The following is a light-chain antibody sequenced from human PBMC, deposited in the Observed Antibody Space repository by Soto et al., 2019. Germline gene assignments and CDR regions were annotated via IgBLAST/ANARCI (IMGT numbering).Light chain of an antibody. CDR2: TSS. CDR1: QGISNY. CDR3: QQFNNYPR. Sequence: DIQMTQSPSSLSASVGARVPITCRASQGISNYLSWYQQKPGKVPELLIYTSSTLQSGVPSRFSGSGSGTDFTLTISSLQPEDFATYYCQQFNNYPRFGGGTKVDI. V-gene: IGKV1-27*01. J-gene: IGKJ4*01.